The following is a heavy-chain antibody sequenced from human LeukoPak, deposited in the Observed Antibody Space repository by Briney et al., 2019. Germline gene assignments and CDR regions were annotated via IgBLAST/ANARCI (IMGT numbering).Heavy chain of an antibody. CDR3: AKDPHGDYGDAFDI. D-gene: IGHD4-17*01. CDR1: GFTFSSYW. V-gene: IGHV3-7*01. CDR2: IKQDGSEK. Sequence: GGSLRLSCAASGFTFSSYWMSWVRQAPGKGLEWVANIKQDGSEKYYVDSVKGRFTISRDNAKNSLYLQMNSLRAEDTAVYYCAKDPHGDYGDAFDIWGQGTMVTVSS. J-gene: IGHJ3*02.